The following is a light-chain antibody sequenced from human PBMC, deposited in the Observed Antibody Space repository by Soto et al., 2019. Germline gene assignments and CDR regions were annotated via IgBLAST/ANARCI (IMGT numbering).Light chain of an antibody. J-gene: IGKJ2*01. V-gene: IGKV1-39*01. Sequence: IQMTQSPSSLSASVGDRVTITCRPSQSITNYLNWYQQKPGKAPKLLIYAASTLQSGVPSRFSGSASGTDFTLTISSLQPDDFATYYCQQSYSTPYTFGQGTKVDIK. CDR2: AAS. CDR1: QSITNY. CDR3: QQSYSTPYT.